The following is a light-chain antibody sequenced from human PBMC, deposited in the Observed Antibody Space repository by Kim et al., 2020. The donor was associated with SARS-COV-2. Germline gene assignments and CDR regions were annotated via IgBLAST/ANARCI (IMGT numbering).Light chain of an antibody. V-gene: IGKV1-39*01. CDR2: AAS. CDR1: QSMSNY. J-gene: IGKJ2*01. CDR3: QQRYSTALT. Sequence: SASVGDKVTITCRASQSMSNYFTWYQQKPGEAPKLLIYAASILQSGVPSRFSGSGSGTDFTLTISSLQPEDFATYYCQQRYSTALTFGQGTKLEI.